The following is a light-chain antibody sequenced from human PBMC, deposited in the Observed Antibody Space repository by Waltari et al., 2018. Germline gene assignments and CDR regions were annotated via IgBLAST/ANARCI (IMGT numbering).Light chain of an antibody. CDR3: QQGYMTPRT. Sequence: DIQMTQPPSSLSASVGDRVTIPCRASQSVRNFLNWYQQEPGKAPKLLIYATSSLQTGIPARFSGSGSGTDFTLSISSLQPEDFAIYFCQQGYMTPRTFGQGTKVEIK. V-gene: IGKV1-39*01. CDR1: QSVRNF. J-gene: IGKJ1*01. CDR2: ATS.